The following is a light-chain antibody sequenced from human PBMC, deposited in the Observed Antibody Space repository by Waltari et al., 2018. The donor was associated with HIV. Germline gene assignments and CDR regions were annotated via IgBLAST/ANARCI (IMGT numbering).Light chain of an antibody. CDR2: EVT. CDR1: SSDVGGYNY. J-gene: IGLJ3*02. Sequence: QSALTQPPSASGSPGQSVTISCTGTSSDVGGYNYVSWYQQHPGKAPKLIIFEVTKRPSGVPNRCSGSKSGNTASLTVSGLQADDEADYYCCSYTGYNDFLFGAGTKLTVL. V-gene: IGLV2-8*01. CDR3: CSYTGYNDFL.